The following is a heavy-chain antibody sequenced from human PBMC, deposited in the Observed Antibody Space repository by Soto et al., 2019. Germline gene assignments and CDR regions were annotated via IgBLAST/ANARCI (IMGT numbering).Heavy chain of an antibody. D-gene: IGHD6-19*01. CDR2: ITSDTNTI. V-gene: IGHV3-48*02. Sequence: GSLRLCCAASGFRFNIYSMNWIRQAPGKGLEWFAYITSDTNTIKYADSVRGRFTISRDNAKNSVDLQMNSLRDEDTAVYYCARSVEGHFDYWGQGTVVTVSS. J-gene: IGHJ4*02. CDR3: ARSVEGHFDY. CDR1: GFRFNIYS.